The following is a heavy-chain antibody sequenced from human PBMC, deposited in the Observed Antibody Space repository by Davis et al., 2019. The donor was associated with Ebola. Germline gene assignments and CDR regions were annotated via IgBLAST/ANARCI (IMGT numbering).Heavy chain of an antibody. V-gene: IGHV1-46*01. CDR3: ARGGPVAVAGYDY. Sequence: GGSLRLSCAASGFTFSGSAMHWVRQAPGQGLEWMGIINPSGGSTSYAQKFQGRVTMTRDTSTSTVYMELSSLRSEDTAVYYCARGGPVAVAGYDYWGQGTLVTVSS. CDR2: INPSGGST. CDR1: GFTFSGSA. J-gene: IGHJ4*02. D-gene: IGHD6-19*01.